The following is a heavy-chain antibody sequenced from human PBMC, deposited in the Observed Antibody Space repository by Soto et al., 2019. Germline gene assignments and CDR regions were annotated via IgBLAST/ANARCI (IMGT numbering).Heavy chain of an antibody. D-gene: IGHD3-10*01. CDR1: GFTFSDYY. Sequence: GGSLRLSCAASGFTFSDYYMSWIRQAPGKGLEWVSYISSSGSTIYYADSVKGRFTISRDNAKNSLYLQMNSLRAEDTAVYYCAREGMEVRGVIITLVYYYMDVWGKGTTVTVSS. CDR2: ISSSGSTI. J-gene: IGHJ6*03. CDR3: AREGMEVRGVIITLVYYYMDV. V-gene: IGHV3-11*01.